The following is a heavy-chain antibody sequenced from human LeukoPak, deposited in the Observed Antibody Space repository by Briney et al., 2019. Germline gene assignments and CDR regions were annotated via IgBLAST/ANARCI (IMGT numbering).Heavy chain of an antibody. CDR3: ARDIGDILTGQYLGAFDI. Sequence: QPGGSLRLSCAASGFTFSSYWMHWVRQAPGKGLVWVSRINSDGSSTSYADSVKGRFTISRDNAKNTLYLQMNSLRAEDTAVYYCARDIGDILTGQYLGAFDIWGQGTMVTVSS. J-gene: IGHJ3*02. CDR1: GFTFSSYW. V-gene: IGHV3-74*01. D-gene: IGHD3-9*01. CDR2: INSDGSST.